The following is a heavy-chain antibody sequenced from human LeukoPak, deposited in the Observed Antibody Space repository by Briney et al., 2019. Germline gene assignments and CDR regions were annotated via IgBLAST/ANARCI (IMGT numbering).Heavy chain of an antibody. D-gene: IGHD3-3*01. CDR2: INSDGSST. Sequence: GGSLRLSCAASGFTFSSYWMHWVRQAPGKGLVWVSRINSDGSSTSYADSVKGRFTISRDNAKNTLYLQMNSLRAEDTAVYYCARDSKTYYDFWSGPGGYFDLWGRGTLVTVSS. CDR1: GFTFSSYW. CDR3: ARDSKTYYDFWSGPGGYFDL. V-gene: IGHV3-74*01. J-gene: IGHJ2*01.